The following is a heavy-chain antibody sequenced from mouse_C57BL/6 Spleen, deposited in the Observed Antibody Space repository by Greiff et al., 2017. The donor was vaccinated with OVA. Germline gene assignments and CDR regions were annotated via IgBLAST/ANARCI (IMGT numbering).Heavy chain of an antibody. CDR3: ARSGSYYSNYVGCAY. Sequence: QVHVKQSGAELVRPGTSVKVSCKASGYAFTNYLIEWVKQRPGQGLEWIGVINPGSGGTNYNEKFKGKATLTADKSSSTAYMQLSSLTSEDSAVYFCARSGSYYSNYVGCAYWGQGTLVTVSA. CDR2: INPGSGGT. D-gene: IGHD2-5*01. J-gene: IGHJ3*01. V-gene: IGHV1-54*01. CDR1: GYAFTNYL.